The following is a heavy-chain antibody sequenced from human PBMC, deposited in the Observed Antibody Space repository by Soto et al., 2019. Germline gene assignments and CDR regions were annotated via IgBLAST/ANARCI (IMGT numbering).Heavy chain of an antibody. Sequence: QVQLVQSGAEVKKPGSSVKVSCKASGGSFSSYAISWVRQAPGQGLEWMGGIIPIVGTGNYAQNFQGRVAITAEESTSTAYMELRSLRSEDTAMYYCARDLRAAGRPGMDVWGQGTTVTASS. CDR1: GGSFSSYA. V-gene: IGHV1-69*01. CDR2: IIPIVGTG. CDR3: ARDLRAAGRPGMDV. D-gene: IGHD6-13*01. J-gene: IGHJ6*02.